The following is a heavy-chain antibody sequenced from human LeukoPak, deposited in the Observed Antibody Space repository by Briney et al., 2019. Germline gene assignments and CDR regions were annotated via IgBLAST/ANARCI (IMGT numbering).Heavy chain of an antibody. Sequence: GRSLRLSCAASGFTFSSYGMHWVRQAPGKGLEWVAVIWYDGSNKYYADSVKGRFTISRDNSKNTLYLQMNSLRAEDTAVYYCARRYYYGSGTYFYMDVWGKGTTVTVSS. J-gene: IGHJ6*03. CDR2: IWYDGSNK. V-gene: IGHV3-33*01. D-gene: IGHD3-10*01. CDR1: GFTFSSYG. CDR3: ARRYYYGSGTYFYMDV.